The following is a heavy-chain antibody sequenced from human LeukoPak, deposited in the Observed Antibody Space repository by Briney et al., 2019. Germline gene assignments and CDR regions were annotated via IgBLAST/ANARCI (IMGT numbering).Heavy chain of an antibody. D-gene: IGHD6-19*01. CDR2: ISSNGGST. V-gene: IGHV3-64*01. Sequence: GGCLRLSCVVSGFTFSSYAMHWVRQAPGKGLEYVSAISSNGGSTYYANSVKGRFTISRDNSKNTLYLQMGSLRVEDMAVYYCARASSGWYGYWGQGTLVTVSS. J-gene: IGHJ4*02. CDR3: ARASSGWYGY. CDR1: GFTFSSYA.